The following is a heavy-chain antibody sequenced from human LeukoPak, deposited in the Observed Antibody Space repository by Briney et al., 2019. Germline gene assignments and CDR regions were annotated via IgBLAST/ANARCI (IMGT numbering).Heavy chain of an antibody. D-gene: IGHD5-24*01. Sequence: GGSLRLSCAASGFTFSNAWMSWVRQAPGKGLEWVGRIKSKTDGGTTDYAAPVKGRFTISRDDSKNTLYLQMNSLKTEDTAVYYCTTELRWLQSLPDYWGQGTLVTVSS. CDR1: GFTFSNAW. CDR3: TTELRWLQSLPDY. J-gene: IGHJ4*02. V-gene: IGHV3-15*01. CDR2: IKSKTDGGTT.